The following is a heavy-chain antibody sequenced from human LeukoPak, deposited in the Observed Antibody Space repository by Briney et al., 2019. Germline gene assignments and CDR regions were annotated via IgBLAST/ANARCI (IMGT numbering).Heavy chain of an antibody. CDR2: IRSKANSYAT. J-gene: IGHJ4*02. CDR1: GFTFSGSA. V-gene: IGHV3-73*01. CDR3: TSAPSTGNPIDY. D-gene: IGHD1-1*01. Sequence: PGGSLRLSCAASGFTFSGSAMHWVRQASGKGLEWVGRIRSKANSYATAYAASVKGRFTISRDDSRNTAYLQMNSLKTEDTAVYYCTSAPSTGNPIDYWGQGTLVTVSS.